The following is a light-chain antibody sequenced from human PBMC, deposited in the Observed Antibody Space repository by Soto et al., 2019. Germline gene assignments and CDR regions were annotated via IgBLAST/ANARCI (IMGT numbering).Light chain of an antibody. Sequence: QSVLAQPASVSGSPGQSITISCTGTSSEIDHYNYVSWFQQHPGKVPKILIYDVSSWPSGIPDRFSGSKSGNTASLSIFGLQAEDEADYYCSSFTTSSPFVFGTGTKVTVL. CDR1: SSEIDHYNY. J-gene: IGLJ1*01. CDR3: SSFTTSSPFV. CDR2: DVS. V-gene: IGLV2-14*01.